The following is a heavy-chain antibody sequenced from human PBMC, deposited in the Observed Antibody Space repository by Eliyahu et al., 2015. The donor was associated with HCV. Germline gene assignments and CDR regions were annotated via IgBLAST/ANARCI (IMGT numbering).Heavy chain of an antibody. CDR3: AKRGGPPPHVKLWDVRGD. J-gene: IGHJ4*02. D-gene: IGHD3-16*01. V-gene: IGHV3-23*01. Sequence: EVQLLESGGGLVQRGGSXXLXCAASGFXFXNYGVTWVRQAPGKGLEWVSSITASGGSLYYADSVRGRFTISRDNSKNTLFLQMNSLRGEDTAIYYCAKRGGPPPHVKLWDVRGDWGQGTLVTVSS. CDR2: ITASGGSL. CDR1: GFXFXNYG.